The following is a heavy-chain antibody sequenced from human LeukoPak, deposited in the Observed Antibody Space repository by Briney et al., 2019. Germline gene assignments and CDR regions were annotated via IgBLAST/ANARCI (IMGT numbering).Heavy chain of an antibody. D-gene: IGHD3-3*01. Sequence: QAGGSLRLSCAASGFTFSNYAMHWVRQAPGKGLEWVSSISGSSGSRYYADSVKGRFTVSRDNSKGTVYLHMISLRVDDTALYYCAKDRPILGVINDAFDVWGQGTMVTVSS. CDR3: AKDRPILGVINDAFDV. CDR1: GFTFSNYA. CDR2: ISGSSGSR. V-gene: IGHV3-23*01. J-gene: IGHJ3*01.